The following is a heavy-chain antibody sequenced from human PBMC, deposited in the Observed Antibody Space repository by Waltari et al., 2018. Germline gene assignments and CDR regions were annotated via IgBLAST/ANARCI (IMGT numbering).Heavy chain of an antibody. CDR2: IKQDGSEK. Sequence: EVQLVESGGGLVQPGGSLRLSCAASGFTFSSYWMSWVRPAPGKGLEWVANIKQDGSEKYYVDSVKGRFTISRDNAKNSLYLQMNSLRAEDTAVYYCARGVPIGSDAFDIWGQGTMVTVSS. J-gene: IGHJ3*02. V-gene: IGHV3-7*03. CDR1: GFTFSSYW. CDR3: ARGVPIGSDAFDI. D-gene: IGHD3-10*01.